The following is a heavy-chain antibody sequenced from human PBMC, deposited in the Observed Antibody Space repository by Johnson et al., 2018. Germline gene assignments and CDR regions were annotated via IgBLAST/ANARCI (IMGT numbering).Heavy chain of an antibody. CDR3: GTHPWSAFDI. V-gene: IGHV3-7*01. J-gene: IGHJ3*02. CDR1: GFNLNNYW. CDR2: LNQNGIEK. D-gene: IGHD1-1*01. Sequence: VQLVESGGGLVQXGGSXRLXCVASGFNLNNYWMAWVRQAPGKGLEWVARLNQNGIEKFYWGSVKGRFTVSRDNAKNSLYLQMNSLGAEDPAVYYCGTHPWSAFDIWGQGTMVTVSS.